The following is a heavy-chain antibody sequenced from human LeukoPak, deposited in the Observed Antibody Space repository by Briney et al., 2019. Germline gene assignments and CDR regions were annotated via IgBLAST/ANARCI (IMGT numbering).Heavy chain of an antibody. Sequence: GESLKISCKGSGYSFKTYWISWVRQMPGKSLEWMGRIDPSDSYTNYSPSFQGHATISADKSISTAYLQWSSLKASDTAMYYCARVYCSGGRCLDAFDIWGQGTMVTVSS. V-gene: IGHV5-10-1*01. CDR2: IDPSDSYT. D-gene: IGHD2-15*01. CDR1: GYSFKTYW. J-gene: IGHJ3*02. CDR3: ARVYCSGGRCLDAFDI.